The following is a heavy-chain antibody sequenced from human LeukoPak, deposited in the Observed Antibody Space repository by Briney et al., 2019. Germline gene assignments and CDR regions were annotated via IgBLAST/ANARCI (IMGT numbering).Heavy chain of an antibody. CDR1: GGPISSGSYY. D-gene: IGHD3-22*01. CDR3: ARDYTYYYDSSGGLDI. J-gene: IGHJ3*02. Sequence: SETLSLTCTVSGGPISSGSYYWSWIRQPAGKGLEWIGRIYTSGSTNYNPSLKSRVTISVDTSKNHFSLKLSSVTAADTAVYYCARDYTYYYDSSGGLDIWGQGTMVTVSS. CDR2: IYTSGST. V-gene: IGHV4-61*02.